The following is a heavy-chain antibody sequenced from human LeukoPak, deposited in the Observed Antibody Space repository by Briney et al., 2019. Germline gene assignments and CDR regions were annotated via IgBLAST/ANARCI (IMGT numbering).Heavy chain of an antibody. J-gene: IGHJ4*02. CDR1: GGSISSGGYS. CDR2: IYHSGST. Sequence: TSETLSLTCAVSGGSISSGGYSWSWIRQPPGKGLEWIGYIYHSGSTYYNPSRKSRVTISVDTSKNQFSLKVSSVTAADTAVYYCARHARWKYSRFDYWGQGTLVTVSS. D-gene: IGHD1-7*01. CDR3: ARHARWKYSRFDY. V-gene: IGHV4-30-2*03.